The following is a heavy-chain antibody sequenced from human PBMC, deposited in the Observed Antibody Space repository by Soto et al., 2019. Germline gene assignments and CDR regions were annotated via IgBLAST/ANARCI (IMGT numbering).Heavy chain of an antibody. CDR3: ARWTYSSGWHIDY. CDR1: GFTIRSHQ. D-gene: IGHD3-22*01. V-gene: IGHV3-7*03. CDR2: IKEDGSDE. J-gene: IGHJ4*02. Sequence: EVQLVESGGGLVQPGGSLRLSCEASGFTIRSHQMNWVRQAPGKGLEWVAKIKEDGSDESYVDSVKGRFTISRDNAKNSLFLQMNSLRGEDTAVYYCARWTYSSGWHIDYWGQGTLVTVSS.